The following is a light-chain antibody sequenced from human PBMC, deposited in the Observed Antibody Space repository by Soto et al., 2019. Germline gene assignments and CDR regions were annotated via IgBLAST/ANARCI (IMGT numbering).Light chain of an antibody. V-gene: IGLV1-40*01. Sequence: QSVLTQPPSVSEAPGQRVTISCTGSSSNIGAGYEAHWYQQVPGTAPKLLIYENNNRPSGVPDRFSGSKSGTSASLAITGLQAEDDAEYYGQSYDISLSGYVFGTGTKLTVL. J-gene: IGLJ1*01. CDR1: SSNIGAGYE. CDR3: QSYDISLSGYV. CDR2: ENN.